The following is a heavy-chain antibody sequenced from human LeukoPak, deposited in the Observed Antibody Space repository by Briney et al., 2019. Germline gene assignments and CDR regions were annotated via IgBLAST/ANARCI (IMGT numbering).Heavy chain of an antibody. CDR3: ARVAAAGTTDY. CDR2: ISSNGGST. CDR1: GFTFSNYV. Sequence: GGSLRLSCSASGFTFSNYVMHWVRQAPGKGLEDVSAISSNGGSTYYADSVKGRFTISRDNSKNTVFLQMSSLRTEDTAVYYCARVAAAGTTDYWGQGTLVTVSS. D-gene: IGHD6-13*01. V-gene: IGHV3-64D*09. J-gene: IGHJ4*02.